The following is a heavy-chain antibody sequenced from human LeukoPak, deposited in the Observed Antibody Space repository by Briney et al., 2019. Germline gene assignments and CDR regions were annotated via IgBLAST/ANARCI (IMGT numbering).Heavy chain of an antibody. J-gene: IGHJ3*02. Sequence: GGSLRLSCAASGFTFSSYSMNWVRQAPGKGLEWVSSISSSSSYIYYADSVKGRFTISRDNAKNSLYLQMNSLRAEDTAVYYCARHSEYYYDSSGYYAAAFDIRGQGTMVTVSS. CDR1: GFTFSSYS. V-gene: IGHV3-21*01. D-gene: IGHD3-22*01. CDR3: ARHSEYYYDSSGYYAAAFDI. CDR2: ISSSSSYI.